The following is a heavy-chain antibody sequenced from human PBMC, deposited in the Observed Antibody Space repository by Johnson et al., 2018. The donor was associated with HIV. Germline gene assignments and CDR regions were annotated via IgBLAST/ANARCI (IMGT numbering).Heavy chain of an antibody. D-gene: IGHD1-14*01. J-gene: IGHJ3*02. Sequence: VQLVESGGGLVQPGGSLRLSCVASGFMFSDYWMTWVRQAPGKGLEWVANIKQDGSEKYYLDSVKGRFTISRDNAKNTLYLQMNSLRAEDTAVYYCARDGMAATKANIWGQGTMVTVSS. V-gene: IGHV3-7*01. CDR3: ARDGMAATKANI. CDR2: IKQDGSEK. CDR1: GFMFSDYW.